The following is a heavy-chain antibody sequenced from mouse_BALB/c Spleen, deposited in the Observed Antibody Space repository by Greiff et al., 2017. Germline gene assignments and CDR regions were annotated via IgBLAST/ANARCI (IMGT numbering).Heavy chain of an antibody. V-gene: IGHV1S29*02. CDR1: GYTFTDYN. CDR3: ARDDYDGAWFAY. CDR2: IYPYNGGT. D-gene: IGHD2-4*01. J-gene: IGHJ3*01. Sequence: EVKLMESGPELVKPGASVKISCKASGYTFTDYNMHWVKQSHGKSLEWIGYIYPYNGGTGYNQKFKSKATLTVDNSSSTAYMELRSLTSEDSAVYYCARDDYDGAWFAYWGQGTLVTVSA.